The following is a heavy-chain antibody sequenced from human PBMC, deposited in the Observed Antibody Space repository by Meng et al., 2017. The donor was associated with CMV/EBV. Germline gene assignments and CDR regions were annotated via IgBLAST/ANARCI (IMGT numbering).Heavy chain of an antibody. V-gene: IGHV3-53*01. CDR3: AREYYDSSGYYCAY. J-gene: IGHJ4*02. CDR1: GFTVSSNY. CDR2: IYSGGST. D-gene: IGHD3-22*01. Sequence: GGSLRLSCAASGFTVSSNYMSWVRQAPGKGLEWVSVIYSGGSTYYADSVKGRFTISRDNSKNTLYLQMSSLRAEDTAVYYCAREYYDSSGYYCAYWGQGTLVTVSS.